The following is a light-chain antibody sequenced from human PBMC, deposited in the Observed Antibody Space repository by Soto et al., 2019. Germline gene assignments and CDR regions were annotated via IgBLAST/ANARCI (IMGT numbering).Light chain of an antibody. CDR2: EVT. CDR1: RRDVGGYNY. Sequence: QSALTQPASVSGSPGQSITISCTGTRRDVGGYNYVSWYQQYPGKSPKLLIYEVTLRPSGVSNRFSGSKSGNTASLTISGLQAEDEADYYCSSYTISNTLPFVFGTGTKVTVL. CDR3: SSYTISNTLPFV. J-gene: IGLJ1*01. V-gene: IGLV2-14*01.